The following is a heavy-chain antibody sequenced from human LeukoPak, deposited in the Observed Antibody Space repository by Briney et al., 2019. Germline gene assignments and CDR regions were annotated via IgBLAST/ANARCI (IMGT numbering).Heavy chain of an antibody. CDR1: GFTFNSYP. J-gene: IGHJ4*02. V-gene: IGHV3-30*01. CDR3: ARDGSARGSGSFLGH. Sequence: GGSLRLSCGASGFTFNSYPMHWVRQAPGKGLEWVSLISYDGSNGYYADSVKGRFTISRDNSQNTLYLQMNSLRAEDTALYYCARDGSARGSGSFLGHWGQGTLVTVSS. D-gene: IGHD1-26*01. CDR2: ISYDGSNG.